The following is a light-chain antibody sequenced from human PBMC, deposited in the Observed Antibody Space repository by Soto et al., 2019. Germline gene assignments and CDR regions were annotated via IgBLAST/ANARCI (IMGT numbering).Light chain of an antibody. CDR1: QSVSSN. CDR3: QQYNNWWT. J-gene: IGKJ1*01. Sequence: EIVMTQSPATLSVSPGERATLSCRASQSVSSNLAWYQQKPGQAPRLLIYGASTRATGIPARFSGSGSGTEFTRTISSVQSEDFAVYYCQQYNNWWTFGQGTKVDIK. CDR2: GAS. V-gene: IGKV3-15*01.